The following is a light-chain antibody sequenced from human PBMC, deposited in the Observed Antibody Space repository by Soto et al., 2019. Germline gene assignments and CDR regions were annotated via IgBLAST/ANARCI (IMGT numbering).Light chain of an antibody. V-gene: IGKV1-5*01. J-gene: IGKJ1*01. CDR1: QSISSW. Sequence: SEGDRVTIACRASQSISSWLAWYQQKPGKAPKLLIYDASSLESVFSSRFSGSASGIEFPVIISSPQSDSFVPYFSLRYKSYSRTFGQGTKVDIK. CDR3: LRYKSYSRT. CDR2: DAS.